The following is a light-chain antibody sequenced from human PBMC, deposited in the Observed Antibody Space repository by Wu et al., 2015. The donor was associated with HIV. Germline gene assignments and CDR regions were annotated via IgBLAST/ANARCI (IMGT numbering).Light chain of an antibody. CDR1: QSVSSNY. CDR3: QQYGDSPRT. Sequence: EIVLTQSPGTLSLSPGERATLSCRASQSVSSNYLAWYQQKPGQAPRLLIYGASSRTTGIPDRFNGSGSGTDFTLTISRLESEDFAVFYCQQYGDSPRTFG. CDR2: GAS. V-gene: IGKV3-20*01. J-gene: IGKJ1*01.